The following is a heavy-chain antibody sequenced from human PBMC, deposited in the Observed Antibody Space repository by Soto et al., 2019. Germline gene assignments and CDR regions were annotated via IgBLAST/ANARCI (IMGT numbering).Heavy chain of an antibody. CDR2: IYYSGST. CDR3: ERSGYYYDSSGPRLGLANYYYGMDV. D-gene: IGHD3-22*01. V-gene: IGHV4-59*08. CDR1: GVSISSYY. J-gene: IGHJ6*02. Sequence: SETLSLTCTVSGVSISSYYWSWIRQPPGKGLEWIGYIYYSGSTNYNPSLKSRVTISVDTSKNQFSLKLSSVTAADTAVYYCERSGYYYDSSGPRLGLANYYYGMDVWGQGTTVSVSS.